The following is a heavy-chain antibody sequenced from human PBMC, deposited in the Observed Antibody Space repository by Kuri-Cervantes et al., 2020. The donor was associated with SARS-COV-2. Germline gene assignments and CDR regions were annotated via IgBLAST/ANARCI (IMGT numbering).Heavy chain of an antibody. J-gene: IGHJ4*02. CDR1: GFTFTSHA. Sequence: GGSLRLSCAVSGFTFTSHAMHWVRQAPGKGLEWVALISYDGSNKFYADSVKGRFTISRDNAKNSLYLQMSSLRAEDTAVYYSARERYSYGLAWEPFDYWGQGTLVTVSS. D-gene: IGHD5-18*01. V-gene: IGHV3-30*03. CDR2: ISYDGSNK. CDR3: ARERYSYGLAWEPFDY.